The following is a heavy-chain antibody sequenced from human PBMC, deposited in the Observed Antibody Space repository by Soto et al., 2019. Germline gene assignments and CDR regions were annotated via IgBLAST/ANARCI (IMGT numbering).Heavy chain of an antibody. CDR1: GYTFTSYG. J-gene: IGHJ6*02. V-gene: IGHV1-18*04. D-gene: IGHD2-2*01. CDR3: ARDIVVVPAAIPIRYYYGMDV. CDR2: VSAYNGNT. Sequence: ASVKVSCKASGYTFTSYGISWVRQAPGQGLEWMGWVSAYNGNTNYAQKLQGRVTMTTDTSTSTAYMELRSLRSDDTAVYYCARDIVVVPAAIPIRYYYGMDVWGQGTTVTVSS.